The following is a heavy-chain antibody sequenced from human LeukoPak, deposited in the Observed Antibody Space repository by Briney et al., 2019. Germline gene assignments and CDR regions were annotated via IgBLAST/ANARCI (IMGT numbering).Heavy chain of an antibody. CDR1: GFIFRNYD. J-gene: IGHJ4*02. Sequence: GGSLRLSCAASGFIFRNYDMHWVRQAPGKGLEWVAYVRYDGGNKYYADSVTGRFTISRDDSRNTLYLQMNSLRAEDTAVYYCAKDRGTARSTHFDYWGQGTLVPVSS. V-gene: IGHV3-30*02. CDR2: VRYDGGNK. D-gene: IGHD3-10*01. CDR3: AKDRGTARSTHFDY.